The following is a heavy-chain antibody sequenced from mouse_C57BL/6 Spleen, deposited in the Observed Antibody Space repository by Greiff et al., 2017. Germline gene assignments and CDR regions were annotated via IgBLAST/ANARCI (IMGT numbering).Heavy chain of an antibody. J-gene: IGHJ2*01. V-gene: IGHV1-82*01. CDR1: GYAFSSSW. Sequence: QVQLKESGPELVKPGASVKISCKASGYAFSSSWMNWVKQRPGKGLEWIGRIYPGDGDTNYNGKFKGKATKTADKSSSTAYMQLSSLTSEDSAVYCCARPSITTVVAHYFDYWGQGTTLTVSS. CDR2: IYPGDGDT. D-gene: IGHD1-1*01. CDR3: ARPSITTVVAHYFDY.